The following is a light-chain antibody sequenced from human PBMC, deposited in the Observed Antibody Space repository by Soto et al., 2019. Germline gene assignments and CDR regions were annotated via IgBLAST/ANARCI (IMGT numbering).Light chain of an antibody. J-gene: IGKJ1*01. V-gene: IGKV3-15*01. CDR1: QSVSSK. CDR2: GAS. Sequence: ERMMTQYPATLSVSPGEGATLSCRASQSVSSKLAWYQQKPGQAPRLLIYGASTRATGIPARFSGSGSGTEFTLIISSLQSEDSAVYYCQQYNSWLWTLGQGTKVDIK. CDR3: QQYNSWLWT.